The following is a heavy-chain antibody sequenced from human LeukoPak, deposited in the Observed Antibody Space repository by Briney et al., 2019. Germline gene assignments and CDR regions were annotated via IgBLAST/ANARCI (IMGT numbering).Heavy chain of an antibody. J-gene: IGHJ6*02. Sequence: SVKVSCKASGGTFSSYAISWVRQAPGQGLEWMGGIIPIFGTANYAQKFQGRVTITADGSTSTAYMELSSLRSEDTAVYYCAIRYCSSTSCYYYYYYGMDVWGQGTTVTVSS. CDR1: GGTFSSYA. CDR3: AIRYCSSTSCYYYYYYGMDV. CDR2: IIPIFGTA. V-gene: IGHV1-69*13. D-gene: IGHD2-2*01.